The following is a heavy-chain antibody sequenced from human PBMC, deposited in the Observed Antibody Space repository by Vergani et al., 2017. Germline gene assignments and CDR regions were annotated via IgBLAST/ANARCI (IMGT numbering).Heavy chain of an antibody. Sequence: EVQLVESGGGLIHPGGSLRLSCEGSGFSFSGYWMHWVRQSPEKGLVWVSRVKSDGNSAMYADSVKGRFTISRDNSKNTLYLEMKSLRVEDTAVYYCARARCGGACFMCNWLETWGQGTLVSVSS. CDR3: ARARCGGACFMCNWLET. CDR2: VKSDGNSA. D-gene: IGHD2-21*02. CDR1: GFSFSGYW. V-gene: IGHV3-74*03. J-gene: IGHJ5*02.